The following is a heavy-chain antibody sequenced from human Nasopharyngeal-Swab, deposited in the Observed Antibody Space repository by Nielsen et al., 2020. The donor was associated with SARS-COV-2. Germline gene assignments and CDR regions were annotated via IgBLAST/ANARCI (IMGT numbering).Heavy chain of an antibody. V-gene: IGHV4-31*02. Sequence: WIRQPPGKGLEWIGYIYYSGSTYYNPSLKSRVTISVDTSKNQFSLKLSSVTAADTAVYYCARDREYFQHWGQGTLVTVPQ. J-gene: IGHJ1*01. CDR2: IYYSGST. CDR3: ARDREYFQH.